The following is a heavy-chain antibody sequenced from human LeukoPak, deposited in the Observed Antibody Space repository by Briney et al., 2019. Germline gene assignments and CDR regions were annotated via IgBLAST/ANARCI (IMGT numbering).Heavy chain of an antibody. D-gene: IGHD4-17*01. V-gene: IGHV3-33*01. J-gene: IGHJ4*02. CDR2: IWYDGSIK. CDR1: GFTLSNYG. CDR3: ARRDGEYDRGFCY. Sequence: GTSLRLSCAASGFTLSNYGMRGVSQAPGKGLEWVAVIWYDGSIKYYADSVKGRFTISRDNAKNTLYLQMNSLRAEDTAVYYCARRDGEYDRGFCYWGLGTLVTVSS.